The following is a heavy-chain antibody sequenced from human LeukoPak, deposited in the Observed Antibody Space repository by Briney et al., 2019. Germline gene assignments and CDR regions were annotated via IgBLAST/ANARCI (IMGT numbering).Heavy chain of an antibody. CDR1: GNSISSGDNY. CDR3: ARRRVGSGTRNFDY. V-gene: IGHV4-61*02. D-gene: IGHD2-15*01. J-gene: IGHJ4*02. Sequence: SETLSLTCTVSGNSISSGDNYWSWIRQPAGKGLEWIGRIYKSGITSYNPSLKNRVTMSVDTSRNQFSLELTSVTAADTAVYYCARRRVGSGTRNFDYWGQGTLVTVSS. CDR2: IYKSGIT.